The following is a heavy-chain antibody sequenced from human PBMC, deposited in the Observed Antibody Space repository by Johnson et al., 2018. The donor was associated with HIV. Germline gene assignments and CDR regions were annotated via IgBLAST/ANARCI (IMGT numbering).Heavy chain of an antibody. J-gene: IGHJ3*02. CDR1: GFTFDDYG. CDR3: AKDINLEDAFDI. CDR2: ISWNSGTI. V-gene: IGHV3-20*04. Sequence: VQLVESGGGVVRPGGSLRLSCAAAGFTFDDYGMSWFRQAPGKGLEWVSGISWNSGTIAYADSVKGRFTISRDNAKTYLYLQMNSLRPEETALYFCAKDINLEDAFDIWGQGTMVTVSS.